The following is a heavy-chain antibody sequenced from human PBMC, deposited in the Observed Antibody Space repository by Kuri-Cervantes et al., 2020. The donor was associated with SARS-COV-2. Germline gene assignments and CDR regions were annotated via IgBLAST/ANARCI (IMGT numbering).Heavy chain of an antibody. CDR2: ISSSSSYI. D-gene: IGHD2-8*01. CDR3: AKVNGPGYYYYYMDV. V-gene: IGHV3-21*04. J-gene: IGHJ6*03. Sequence: GESLKISCAASGFTFSSYSMNWVRQAPGKGLEWVSSISSSSSYIYYADSVKGRFTISRDNSKNTLYLQMNSLRAEDTAVYYCAKVNGPGYYYYYMDVWGKGTTVTVSS. CDR1: GFTFSSYS.